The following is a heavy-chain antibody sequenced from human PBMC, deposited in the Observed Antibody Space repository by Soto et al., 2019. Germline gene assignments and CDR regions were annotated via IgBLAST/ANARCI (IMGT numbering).Heavy chain of an antibody. CDR1: GGSISSSSYY. V-gene: IGHV4-39*01. D-gene: IGHD6-13*01. Sequence: QLQLQESGPGLVKPSETLSLTCTVSGGSISSSSYYWGWIRQPPGKGLEWIGSIYYSGSTYYNPSLKRPFTIPAATSKNQFSLQLSSVPAADPAVFYCARLGSSSWYGYWGQGTLVTVSS. J-gene: IGHJ4*02. CDR3: ARLGSSSWYGY. CDR2: IYYSGST.